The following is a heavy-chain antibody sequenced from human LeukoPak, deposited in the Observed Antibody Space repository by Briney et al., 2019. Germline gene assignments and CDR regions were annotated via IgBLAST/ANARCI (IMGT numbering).Heavy chain of an antibody. V-gene: IGHV4-34*01. CDR3: ARRGYCTNGVCYNDY. D-gene: IGHD2-8*01. Sequence: PSETLSLTCAVYGGSFSGYYWSWIRQPPGKGLEWIGEINHSGSTNYNPSLKSRVTISVDTSKNQFSLKLSSVTAADTAVYYCARRGYCTNGVCYNDYWGQGTLVTVSS. CDR1: GGSFSGYY. J-gene: IGHJ4*02. CDR2: INHSGST.